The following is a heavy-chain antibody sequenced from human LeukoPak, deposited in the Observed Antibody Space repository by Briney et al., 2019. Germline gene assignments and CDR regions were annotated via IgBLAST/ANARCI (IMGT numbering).Heavy chain of an antibody. CDR2: ISSSSSSYI. D-gene: IGHD3-22*01. J-gene: IGHJ4*02. CDR1: GFTFSSYS. CDR3: ARDNDSSGYYRRGIFDY. Sequence: GGSLRLSCAASGFTFSSYSMNWVRQAPGKGLEWVSSISSSSSSYIYYADSVKGRFTISRDNAKNSLYLQMNSLRAEDTAVYYCARDNDSSGYYRRGIFDYWGQGTLVTVSS. V-gene: IGHV3-21*01.